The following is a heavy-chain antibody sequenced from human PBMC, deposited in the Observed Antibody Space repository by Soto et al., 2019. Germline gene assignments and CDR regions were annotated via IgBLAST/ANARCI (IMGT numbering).Heavy chain of an antibody. V-gene: IGHV1-8*01. CDR1: GYTFTSYD. CDR2: MNPNSGNT. Sequence: GASVKVSCKASGYTFTSYDINWVRQATGQGLEWMGWMNPNSGNTGYAQKFQGRVTMTRNTSISTAYMELSSLRSEDTAVYYCARRGSGYYYYGMDVWGQGTTVTVSS. D-gene: IGHD3-10*01. CDR3: ARRGSGYYYYGMDV. J-gene: IGHJ6*02.